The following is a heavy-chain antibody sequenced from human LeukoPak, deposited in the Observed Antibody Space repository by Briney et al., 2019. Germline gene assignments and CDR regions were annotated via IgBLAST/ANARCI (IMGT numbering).Heavy chain of an antibody. J-gene: IGHJ4*02. V-gene: IGHV4-4*07. CDR3: ARGGKATVVTM. Sequence: SETLSLTCTVSGGSINSYYWSWIRQPAGKGLEWIGRIYSSGSTNYNPSLMSRVSMSVDTSKNQFSLKLTSVTAADTAVYYCARGGKATVVTMRGQGILVTVSS. CDR1: GGSINSYY. D-gene: IGHD4-23*01. CDR2: IYSSGST.